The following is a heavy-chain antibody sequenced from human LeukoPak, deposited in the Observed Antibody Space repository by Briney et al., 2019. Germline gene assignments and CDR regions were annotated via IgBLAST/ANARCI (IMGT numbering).Heavy chain of an antibody. CDR1: GFTFSSYA. D-gene: IGHD3-22*01. V-gene: IGHV3-23*01. J-gene: IGHJ6*02. CDR2: ISGSGGST. Sequence: GGSLRLSCAASGFTFSSYAMSWVRQAPGKGLEWVSAISGSGGSTYYADSVKGRFTISRDNSKNTLYLQMNSLRAEDTAVYYCAKLLPYYYDNSHRAPMDVWGQGTTVTVSS. CDR3: AKLLPYYYDNSHRAPMDV.